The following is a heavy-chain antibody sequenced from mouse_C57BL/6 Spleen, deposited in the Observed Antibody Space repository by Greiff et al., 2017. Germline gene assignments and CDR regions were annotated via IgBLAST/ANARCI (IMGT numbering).Heavy chain of an antibody. CDR1: GFTFSDYG. Sequence: EVQLVESGGGLVKPGGSLKLSCAASGFTFSDYGMHWVRQAPEKGLEWVAYISSGSSTIYYADTVKGRFTISRDNAKNTLFLQMTSLRSEDTAMYYCARGDYYGSSYYYAMDYWGQGTSVTVSS. D-gene: IGHD1-1*01. CDR2: ISSGSSTI. CDR3: ARGDYYGSSYYYAMDY. V-gene: IGHV5-17*01. J-gene: IGHJ4*01.